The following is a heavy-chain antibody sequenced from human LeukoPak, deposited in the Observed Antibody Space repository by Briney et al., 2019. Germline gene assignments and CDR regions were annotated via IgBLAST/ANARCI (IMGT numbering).Heavy chain of an antibody. J-gene: IGHJ6*02. Sequence: GGSLRLSCAASGFTFGDYAMHWVRQAPGKGLEWVSLIRADGGRTYYADSVNGRFTISRDNSKSSLYLQMNSLRTDDTALYYCATWAFYHGLDVWGQGSTVTVSS. D-gene: IGHD2/OR15-2a*01. CDR1: GFTFGDYA. CDR3: ATWAFYHGLDV. CDR2: IRADGGRT. V-gene: IGHV3-43*02.